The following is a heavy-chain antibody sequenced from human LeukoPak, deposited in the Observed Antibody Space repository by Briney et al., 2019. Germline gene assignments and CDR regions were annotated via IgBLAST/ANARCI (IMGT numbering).Heavy chain of an antibody. CDR3: TRHVGDSSGYYYGIDY. CDR2: IRSKANTYAT. J-gene: IGHJ4*02. CDR1: GFTFSGSA. V-gene: IGHV3-73*01. Sequence: GGSLRLSCAASGFTFSGSAMHWVRQASGKGLEWVGRIRSKANTYATAYAASVKGRFTISRDDSKNTAYLQMDSLKTEDTAVYYCTRHVGDSSGYYYGIDYWGQGTLVTVSS. D-gene: IGHD3-22*01.